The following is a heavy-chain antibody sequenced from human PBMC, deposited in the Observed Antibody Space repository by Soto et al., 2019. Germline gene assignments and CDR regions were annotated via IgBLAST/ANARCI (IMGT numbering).Heavy chain of an antibody. V-gene: IGHV1-69*13. J-gene: IGHJ6*02. CDR2: IIPIFGTA. Sequence: ASVKVSCKASGGTFSSYAISWVRQAPGQGLEWMGGIIPIFGTANYAQKFQGRVTITADESTSTAYMELSSLGSEDTAVYYCASFFSGRQQLVPGYYYYGMDVWGQGTTVTVSS. CDR1: GGTFSSYA. CDR3: ASFFSGRQQLVPGYYYYGMDV. D-gene: IGHD6-13*01.